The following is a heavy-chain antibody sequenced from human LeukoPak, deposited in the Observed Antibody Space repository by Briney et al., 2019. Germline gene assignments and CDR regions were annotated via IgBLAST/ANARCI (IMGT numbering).Heavy chain of an antibody. CDR2: IIPIFGKA. CDR1: VGTFSRYA. D-gene: IGHD6-13*01. CDR3: ARDSSSVRGWFDP. Sequence: SVKVSCKASVGTFSRYAISWVGQAPGQGLEWMGGIIPIFGKANYAQKSQGTVTITTDDSTSTAYMELSRLRSEDTDVCYCARDSSSVRGWFDPWGQGTLVTVSS. J-gene: IGHJ5*02. V-gene: IGHV1-69*05.